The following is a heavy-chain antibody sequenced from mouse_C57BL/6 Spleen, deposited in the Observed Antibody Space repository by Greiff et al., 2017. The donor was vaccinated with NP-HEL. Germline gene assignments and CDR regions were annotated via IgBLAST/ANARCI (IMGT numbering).Heavy chain of an antibody. J-gene: IGHJ4*01. Sequence: QVHVKQPGAELVKPGASVKVSCKASGYTFTSYWMHWVKQRPGQGLEWIGRIHPSDSDTNYNQKFKGKATLTVDKSSSTAYMQLSSLTSEDSAVYYCAIGYYGSRGIFYAMDYWGQGTSVTVSS. CDR3: AIGYYGSRGIFYAMDY. D-gene: IGHD1-1*01. CDR2: IHPSDSDT. V-gene: IGHV1-74*01. CDR1: GYTFTSYW.